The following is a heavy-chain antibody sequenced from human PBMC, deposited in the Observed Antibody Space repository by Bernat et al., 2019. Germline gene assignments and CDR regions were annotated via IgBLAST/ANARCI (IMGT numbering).Heavy chain of an antibody. CDR2: ISGSSHTI. Sequence: EVQLVESGGDLVQPGGSLRLSCAASGFSISTYSMNWVRQAPGKGLEWVSYISGSSHTIYYADSVRGRFTISRDNAKNSLYLQMNSLRGEDTALYYCAREPNYAALDIWGQGTMVTVSS. V-gene: IGHV3-48*01. CDR1: GFSISTYS. CDR3: AREPNYAALDI. D-gene: IGHD5-24*01. J-gene: IGHJ3*02.